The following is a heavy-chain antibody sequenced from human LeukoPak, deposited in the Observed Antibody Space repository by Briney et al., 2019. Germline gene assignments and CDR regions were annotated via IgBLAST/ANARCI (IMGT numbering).Heavy chain of an antibody. Sequence: AAVKVSCKASGYTFTSYYMHWARQAPGQGLEWMGIINPSGGSTSYAQKFQGRVTMTRDTSTSTVYMELSSLRSEDTAVYHCARAYCGGDCYPLSWYFDLWGRGTLVTVSS. V-gene: IGHV1-46*01. CDR2: INPSGGST. CDR3: ARAYCGGDCYPLSWYFDL. CDR1: GYTFTSYY. J-gene: IGHJ2*01. D-gene: IGHD2-21*02.